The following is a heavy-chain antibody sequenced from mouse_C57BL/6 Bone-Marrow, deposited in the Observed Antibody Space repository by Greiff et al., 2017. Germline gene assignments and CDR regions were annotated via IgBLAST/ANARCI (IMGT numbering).Heavy chain of an antibody. CDR2: IDPENGDT. D-gene: IGHD4-1*01. CDR3: TTGTPCAY. CDR1: GFNIKDDY. J-gene: IGHJ3*01. Sequence: VQLQQSGAELVRPGASVKLSCTASGFNIKDDYMHWVKQRPEQGLEWIGWIDPENGDTEYASKFQGKATITADTSSNTAYLQLSSLTSEDTAVYYCTTGTPCAYWGQGTLVTVSA. V-gene: IGHV14-4*01.